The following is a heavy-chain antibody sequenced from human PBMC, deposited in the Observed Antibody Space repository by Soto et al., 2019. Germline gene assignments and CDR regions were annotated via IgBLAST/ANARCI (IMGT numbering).Heavy chain of an antibody. V-gene: IGHV3-74*01. CDR1: GFTFSNYW. J-gene: IGHJ5*02. CDR3: ARDHCTTTNCYSVWFDP. Sequence: GGSLRLSCAASGFTFSNYWMHWVRQVSGKGLVWVSRISTDGDTTNYADSVKGRFTISRDNAKNTLYLQMNSLRAEDTAVYYCARDHCTTTNCYSVWFDPRGQGALVTVS. CDR2: ISTDGDTT. D-gene: IGHD2-2*01.